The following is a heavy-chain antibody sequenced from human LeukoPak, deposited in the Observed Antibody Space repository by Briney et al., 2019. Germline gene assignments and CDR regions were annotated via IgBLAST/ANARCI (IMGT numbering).Heavy chain of an antibody. CDR2: IWYDGSNK. V-gene: IGHV3-30*19. CDR3: ARDSSGWLQLSSTFDY. D-gene: IGHD5-24*01. Sequence: GGSLRLSCAASDFTFSSYGMHWVRQAPGKGLEWVAVIWYDGSNKYYADSVKGRFTISRDNTRNTLYLQMNSLRVEDTAVYYCARDSSGWLQLSSTFDYWGQGTLVTVSS. J-gene: IGHJ4*02. CDR1: DFTFSSYG.